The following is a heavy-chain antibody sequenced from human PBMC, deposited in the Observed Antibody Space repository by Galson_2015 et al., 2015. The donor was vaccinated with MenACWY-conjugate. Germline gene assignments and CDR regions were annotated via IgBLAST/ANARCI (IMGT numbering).Heavy chain of an antibody. J-gene: IGHJ3*01. D-gene: IGHD6-13*01. CDR3: VKGRSPSGHSGSWFSGADAFDS. CDR1: GFTFNNYA. CDR2: IGTGGSST. Sequence: SLRLSCAASGFTFNNYAMSWVRQAPGKGLEWVAAIGTGGSSTYYADSVRGRFTVSRDSSKNTLSLQMNSLRVEDTAMYYCVKGRSPSGHSGSWFSGADAFDSWGRGTVVTVSS. V-gene: IGHV3-23*01.